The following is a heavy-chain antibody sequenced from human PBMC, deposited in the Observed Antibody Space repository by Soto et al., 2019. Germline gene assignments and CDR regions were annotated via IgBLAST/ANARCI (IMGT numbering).Heavy chain of an antibody. CDR3: ARGITIFGVVPG. CDR1: GYTFTSYD. J-gene: IGHJ4*01. CDR2: MNPNSGNT. D-gene: IGHD3-3*01. V-gene: IGHV1-8*01. Sequence: ASVKVSCKASGYTFTSYDIDWVRQATGQGLEWMGWMNPNSGNTGYAQKFQGRVTMTRNTSISTAYMELSSLRSEDTAVYYCARGITIFGVVPGWGQGTLVTVSS.